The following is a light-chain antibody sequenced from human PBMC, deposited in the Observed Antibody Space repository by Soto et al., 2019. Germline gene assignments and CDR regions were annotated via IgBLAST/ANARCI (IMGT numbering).Light chain of an antibody. Sequence: DIQMTQSPSSLSASVGDRVTITCRASQSISNYLNWYQQKPGKAPNLLIYAASSLQSEVPSRFSGSGSGTDFTLNISSLQPEDFATYYCQQSYSAPRTFGQGTKLEIK. J-gene: IGKJ2*01. CDR2: AAS. CDR3: QQSYSAPRT. V-gene: IGKV1-39*01. CDR1: QSISNY.